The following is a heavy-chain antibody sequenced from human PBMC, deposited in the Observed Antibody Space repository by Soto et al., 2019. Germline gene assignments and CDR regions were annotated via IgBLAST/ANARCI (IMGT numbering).Heavy chain of an antibody. CDR1: GYTFTSYG. V-gene: IGHV1-18*01. CDR3: ARDQVVAATDYYYYYMVF. J-gene: IGHJ6*03. D-gene: IGHD2-15*01. Sequence: QVQLVQSGAEVKKPGASVKVSCKASGYTFTSYGISWVRQAPGQGLEWMGWISAYNGNTNYAQKLQGRVTMTADTFTSTAYMELRSVRSDDTAVYYCARDQVVAATDYYYYYMVFWGKGTTVTVSS. CDR2: ISAYNGNT.